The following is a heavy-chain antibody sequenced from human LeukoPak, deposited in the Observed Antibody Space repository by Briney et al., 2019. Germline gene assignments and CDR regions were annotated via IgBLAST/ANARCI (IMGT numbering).Heavy chain of an antibody. CDR3: ARERKVAGTNP. V-gene: IGHV4-34*01. Sequence: PSETLSLTCAVYGGSFSGYYWSWIRQPPGKGLEWIGEVNHSGSTNYNPSLKSRVTISVDTSKNQFSLKLSSVTAADTAVYYCARERKVAGTNPWGQGTLVTVSS. CDR2: VNHSGST. D-gene: IGHD6-19*01. J-gene: IGHJ5*02. CDR1: GGSFSGYY.